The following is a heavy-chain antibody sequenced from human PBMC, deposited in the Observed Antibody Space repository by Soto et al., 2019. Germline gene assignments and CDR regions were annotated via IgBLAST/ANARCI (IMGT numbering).Heavy chain of an antibody. CDR1: GFTFSSYA. V-gene: IGHV3-23*01. CDR3: AKEDIEAYSSSSDYYYYGMDV. Sequence: GGSLRLSCAASGFTFSSYAMSWVRQAPGKGLEWVSAISGSGGSTYYADSVKGRFTISRDNSKNTLYLQMNSLRAEDTAVYYCAKEDIEAYSSSSDYYYYGMDVWGQGTTVTVSS. CDR2: ISGSGGST. D-gene: IGHD6-6*01. J-gene: IGHJ6*02.